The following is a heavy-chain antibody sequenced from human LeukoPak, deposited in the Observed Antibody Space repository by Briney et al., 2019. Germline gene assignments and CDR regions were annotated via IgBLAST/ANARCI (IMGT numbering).Heavy chain of an antibody. V-gene: IGHV3-73*01. CDR2: IRSKANSYAT. Sequence: PGGSLKLSCAASGFTFSGSAMHWVRDGFGKGRELGGRIRSKANSYATAYAASVKGRFTISRDDSKNTAYLQMNSLKTEDTAVYYCLLSNLHYYYYYMDVWGKGTTVTVSS. J-gene: IGHJ6*03. CDR3: LLSNLHYYYYYMDV. CDR1: GFTFSGSA.